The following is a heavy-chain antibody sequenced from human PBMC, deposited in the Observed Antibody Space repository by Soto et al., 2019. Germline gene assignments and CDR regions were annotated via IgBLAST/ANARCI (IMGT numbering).Heavy chain of an antibody. CDR3: ARSQELRFLEWLRKDNWFDP. J-gene: IGHJ5*02. D-gene: IGHD3-3*01. CDR1: GYTFTSYG. V-gene: IGHV1-18*01. Sequence: ASVKVSCKASGYTFTSYGINWVRQAPGQRLGWMGWISAYNGNTNYAQKLQGRVTMTTDTSTSTAYMELRSLRSDDTAVYYCARSQELRFLEWLRKDNWFDPWGQGTLVT. CDR2: ISAYNGNT.